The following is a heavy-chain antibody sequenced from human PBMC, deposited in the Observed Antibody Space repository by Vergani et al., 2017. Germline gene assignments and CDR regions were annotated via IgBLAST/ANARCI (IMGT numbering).Heavy chain of an antibody. CDR1: GFTFSSYN. CDR2: ITSSSSYI. J-gene: IGHJ4*02. D-gene: IGHD5-18*01. V-gene: IGHV3-21*04. Sequence: EVQLVESGGGLVKPGGSLRLSCAASGFTFSSYNMNWVRQAPGKGLVWVSSITSSSSYIYYADSVKGRFTISRDDSKNTLYLQMSSLRVEDTAIYYCAELYGDDGYSPFWGQGTLVTVSS. CDR3: AELYGDDGYSPF.